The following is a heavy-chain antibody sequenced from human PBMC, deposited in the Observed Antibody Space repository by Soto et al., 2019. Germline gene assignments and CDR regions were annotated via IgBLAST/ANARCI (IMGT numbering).Heavy chain of an antibody. CDR3: AKGGEELQKAIDY. CDR2: ISYDGSNK. D-gene: IGHD1-26*01. J-gene: IGHJ4*02. CDR1: GFTFSSYG. Sequence: QVQLVESGGGVVQPGRSLRLSCAASGFTFSSYGMHWVRQAPGKGLEWVAVISYDGSNKYYADSVKGRFTISRDNSKNTLYLQMNSLRAEDTDVYYCAKGGEELQKAIDYWGQGTLVTVSS. V-gene: IGHV3-30*18.